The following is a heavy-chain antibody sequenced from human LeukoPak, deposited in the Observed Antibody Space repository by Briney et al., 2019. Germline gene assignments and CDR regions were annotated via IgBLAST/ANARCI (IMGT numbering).Heavy chain of an antibody. CDR2: ISYDGSNK. J-gene: IGHJ4*02. CDR3: AKIQGLRFLEWPHYFDY. D-gene: IGHD3-3*01. Sequence: PGGSLRLSCAASGFTFSSYAMHWVRQAPGKGLEWVAVISYDGSNKYYADSVKGRFTISRDNSKNTLYLQMNSLRAEDTAVYYCAKIQGLRFLEWPHYFDYWGQGTLVTVPS. CDR1: GFTFSSYA. V-gene: IGHV3-30-3*02.